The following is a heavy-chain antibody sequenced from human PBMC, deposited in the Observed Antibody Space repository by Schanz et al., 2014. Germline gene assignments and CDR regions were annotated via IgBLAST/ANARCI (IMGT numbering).Heavy chain of an antibody. CDR2: IWYDGSNK. V-gene: IGHV3-33*01. J-gene: IGHJ4*02. D-gene: IGHD1-26*01. CDR1: GFTFSSYG. CDR3: ARDHTTESYYSAGPPIDY. Sequence: QVQLVESGGGVVQPGRSLRLSCAASGFTFSSYGMHWVRQAPGKGLEWVAVIWYDGSNKYHADSVKGRFTISRDNSKNTLFLQMNSLRAEDTAVYYCARDHTTESYYSAGPPIDYWGQGTLLTVSS.